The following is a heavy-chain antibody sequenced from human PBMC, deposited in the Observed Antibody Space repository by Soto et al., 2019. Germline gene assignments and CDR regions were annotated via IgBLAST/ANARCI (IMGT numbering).Heavy chain of an antibody. V-gene: IGHV4-31*03. J-gene: IGHJ6*02. Sequence: SETLSLTCTVSGGPISSGGYYWSWIRQHPGKGLEWIGYIYYSGSTYYNPSLKSRVTISVDTSKNQFSLKLSSVTAADTAVYYCARDRYCSGGSCYAGYYYYYGMDVWGQGTTVTVSS. CDR2: IYYSGST. CDR3: ARDRYCSGGSCYAGYYYYYGMDV. CDR1: GGPISSGGYY. D-gene: IGHD2-15*01.